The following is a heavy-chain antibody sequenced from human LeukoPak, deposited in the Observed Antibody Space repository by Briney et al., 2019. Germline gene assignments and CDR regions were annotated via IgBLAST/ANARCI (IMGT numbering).Heavy chain of an antibody. V-gene: IGHV3-15*01. D-gene: IGHD6-13*01. CDR1: GFTFSNAW. CDR3: TTAPPGIAAAGPGAEYFQH. Sequence: GGSLRLSCAASGFTFSNAWMRWVRQAPGKGLEWVGRIKSKTDGGTTDYAAPVKGRFTISRDDSKNTLYLQMNSLKTEDTAVYYCTTAPPGIAAAGPGAEYFQHWGQGTLVTVSS. CDR2: IKSKTDGGTT. J-gene: IGHJ1*01.